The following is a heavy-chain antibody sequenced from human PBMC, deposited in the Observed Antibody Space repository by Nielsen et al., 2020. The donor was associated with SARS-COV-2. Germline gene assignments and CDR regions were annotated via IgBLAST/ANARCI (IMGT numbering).Heavy chain of an antibody. CDR2: IYSGGST. CDR3: ATSYDFWSGYYHTG. J-gene: IGHJ4*02. D-gene: IGHD3-3*01. CDR1: GFTVSSNY. V-gene: IGHV3-53*01. Sequence: GESLKISCAASGFTVSSNYMSWVRQAPGKGLEWVSVIYSGGSTYYADSVKGRFTISRDNSKNTLYLQMNSLRAEDTAVYYCATSYDFWSGYYHTGWGQGTLVTVSS.